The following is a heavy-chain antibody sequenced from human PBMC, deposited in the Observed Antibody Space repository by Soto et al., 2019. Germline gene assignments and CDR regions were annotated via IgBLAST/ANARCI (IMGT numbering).Heavy chain of an antibody. D-gene: IGHD6-19*01. CDR1: GFTSRRYV. CDR3: ARGVAAAIYYYYYYMDV. Sequence: SLRLYCAASGFTSRRYVMHWVRQAPGKGLEWVAVISYDGSNKYYADSVKGRFTISRDNSKNTLYLQMNSLRAEDTAVYYCARGVAAAIYYYYYYMDVWGKGTTVTVSS. V-gene: IGHV3-30*03. CDR2: ISYDGSNK. J-gene: IGHJ6*03.